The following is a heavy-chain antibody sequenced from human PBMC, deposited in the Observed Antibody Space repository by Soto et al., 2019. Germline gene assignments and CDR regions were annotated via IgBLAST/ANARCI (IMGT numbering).Heavy chain of an antibody. CDR3: ARGGPRDGYRDLDY. CDR2: ITNSGGST. J-gene: IGHJ4*02. Sequence: EVPLLESGGDLVQPGGSLRLSCAASGFAFNTYAMTWVRQSPGEGLEWVSCITNSGGSTYFADSVKGRFTISRDNSKSTLYLQMSSLSAEDTAVYYCARGGPRDGYRDLDYWGPGTQVTVSS. V-gene: IGHV3-23*01. CDR1: GFAFNTYA. D-gene: IGHD5-18*01.